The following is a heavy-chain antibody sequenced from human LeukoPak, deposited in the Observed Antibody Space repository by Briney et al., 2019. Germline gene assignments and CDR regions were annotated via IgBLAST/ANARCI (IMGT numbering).Heavy chain of an antibody. V-gene: IGHV1-2*02. CDR3: ARDLCHGGSCFHFDS. CDR1: GYTFTDYY. CDR2: INPDSGAT. D-gene: IGHD2-15*01. J-gene: IGHJ4*02. Sequence: GASVKVSCKTSGYTFTDYYVHWVRQAPGQGLEWLAWINPDSGATNFAQRFQGRVTMTRDTSGNTVHMELNRLRSDDTAGYYCARDLCHGGSCFHFDSWGQGNLVTVSS.